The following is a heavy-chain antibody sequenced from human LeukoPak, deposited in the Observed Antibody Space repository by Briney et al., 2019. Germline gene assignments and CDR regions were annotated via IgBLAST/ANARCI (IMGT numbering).Heavy chain of an antibody. CDR3: VRGGTSMVIMDDY. CDR2: INPTGGIT. J-gene: IGHJ4*02. V-gene: IGHV1-46*01. Sequence: ASVKVSCKASGDTFTNDHMHWVRQAPGQGLEWMGIINPTGGITSYAQKFQGRVTMTRDTSTSTVYLELSSLRSEDAAVYYCVRGGTSMVIMDDYWGQGTLVTVSS. D-gene: IGHD5-18*01. CDR1: GDTFTNDH.